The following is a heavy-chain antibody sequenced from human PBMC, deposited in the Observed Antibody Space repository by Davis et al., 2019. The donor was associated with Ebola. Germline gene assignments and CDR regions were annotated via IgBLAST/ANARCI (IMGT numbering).Heavy chain of an antibody. D-gene: IGHD4-17*01. V-gene: IGHV1-69*13. CDR3: ARDADGYGDYGAFDI. CDR2: IIPIFGTA. CDR1: GGTFSSYA. Sequence: VKVSCKASGGTFSSYAISWVRQAPGQGLEWMGGIIPIFGTANYAQKFQGRVTITADESTSTAYMELSSLRSEDTAVYYCARDADGYGDYGAFDIWGQGTMVTVSS. J-gene: IGHJ3*02.